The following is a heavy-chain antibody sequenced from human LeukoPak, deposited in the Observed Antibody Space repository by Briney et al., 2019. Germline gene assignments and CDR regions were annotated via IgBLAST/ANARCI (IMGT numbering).Heavy chain of an antibody. V-gene: IGHV1-2*02. Sequence: ASVKVSCKASGYTFTGYYMHWVRQAPGQGLEWMGWINPNSGGTNYAQKFQGRVTMTRDTSISTAYMELSRLRSDDTAVYYCARDYGSGSYRVDYWGQGTLVTVSS. CDR2: INPNSGGT. D-gene: IGHD3-10*01. CDR1: GYTFTGYY. CDR3: ARDYGSGSYRVDY. J-gene: IGHJ4*02.